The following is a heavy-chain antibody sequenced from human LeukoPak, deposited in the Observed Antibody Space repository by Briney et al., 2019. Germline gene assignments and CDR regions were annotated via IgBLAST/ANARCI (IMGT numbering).Heavy chain of an antibody. CDR1: GYTFTSYA. Sequence: ASVKVSCKASGYTFTSYAISWVRQAPGQGLEWMGWISGHNDDTNYAQRLQGRVTMTTDTSTSTAYMELRSLRSDDTAVYYRARAGYCSGGSCYPYYYYYYMDVWGKGTTVTVSS. CDR3: ARAGYCSGGSCYPYYYYYYMDV. V-gene: IGHV1-18*01. D-gene: IGHD2-15*01. CDR2: ISGHNDDT. J-gene: IGHJ6*03.